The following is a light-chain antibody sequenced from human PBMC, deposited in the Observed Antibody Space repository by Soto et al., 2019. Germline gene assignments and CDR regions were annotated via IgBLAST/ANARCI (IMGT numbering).Light chain of an antibody. Sequence: ESVLTQSPGTLSLSPGERATLSCRASQSVSRNYLAWYQQKLGQAPRLLIYGASYRATGVPGRFSGSESGTDFPLTISRLEPEDVAVYYCQQYGSSPRTFGQGDKGAI. CDR1: QSVSRNY. V-gene: IGKV3-20*01. J-gene: IGKJ1*01. CDR3: QQYGSSPRT. CDR2: GAS.